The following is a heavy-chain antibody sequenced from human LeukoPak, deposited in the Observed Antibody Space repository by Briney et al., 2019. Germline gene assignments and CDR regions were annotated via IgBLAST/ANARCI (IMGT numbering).Heavy chain of an antibody. V-gene: IGHV3-48*03. CDR3: ARGDGGYSYGLPDF. J-gene: IGHJ4*02. CDR1: GFTFNSYE. CDR2: ISSSGSTI. D-gene: IGHD5-18*01. Sequence: GGSLRLSCVASGFTFNSYEMNWVRQAPGKGLEWVAYISSSGSTIYYADFVKGRFTISRDNARNSVFLQMNSLRAEDTAVYYCARGDGGYSYGLPDFWGQGTLVTVSS.